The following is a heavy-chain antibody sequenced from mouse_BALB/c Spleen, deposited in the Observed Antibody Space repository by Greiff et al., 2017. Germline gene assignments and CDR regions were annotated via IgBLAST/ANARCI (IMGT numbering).Heavy chain of an antibody. CDR1: GFTFSSFG. V-gene: IGHV5-17*02. CDR2: ISSGSSTI. CDR3: AKNRYDEGYFDY. D-gene: IGHD2-14*01. Sequence: VQLQQSGGGLVQPGGSRKLSCAASGFTFSSFGMHWVRQAPEKGLEWVAYISSGSSTIYYADTVKGRFTISRDNPKNTLFLQMTSLRSEDTAMYYCAKNRYDEGYFDYWGQGTTLTVSS. J-gene: IGHJ2*01.